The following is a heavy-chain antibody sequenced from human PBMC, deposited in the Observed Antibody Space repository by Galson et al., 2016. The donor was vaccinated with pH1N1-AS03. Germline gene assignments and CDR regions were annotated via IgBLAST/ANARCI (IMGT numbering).Heavy chain of an antibody. D-gene: IGHD4-17*01. Sequence: QSGAEVTKPGESLRISCRGSGYSFTTYWVIWVRQMPGKGLEWMGRIDPSDSETNYSPSFRGHVTISADKSINTAYLQWSSLKASDTAMYYCAGSDSMTRVTTMNSSWGQGGQVPVAS. CDR1: GYSFTTYW. V-gene: IGHV5-10-1*01. CDR3: AGSDSMTRVTTMNSS. CDR2: IDPSDSET. J-gene: IGHJ4*02.